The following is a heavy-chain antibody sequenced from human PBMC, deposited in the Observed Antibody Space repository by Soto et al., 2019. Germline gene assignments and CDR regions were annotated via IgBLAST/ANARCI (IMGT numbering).Heavy chain of an antibody. CDR3: ARFIEDAGDEDSSWYWAGYYYGMDV. D-gene: IGHD6-13*01. V-gene: IGHV1-69*13. J-gene: IGHJ6*02. CDR2: IIPIFGTA. Sequence: ASVKVSCKASGGTFSSYAISWVRQAPGQGLEWMGGIIPIFGTANYAQRFQGRVTITADESTSTAYMELSSLRSEDTAVYYCARFIEDAGDEDSSWYWAGYYYGMDVWGQGTTVTVSS. CDR1: GGTFSSYA.